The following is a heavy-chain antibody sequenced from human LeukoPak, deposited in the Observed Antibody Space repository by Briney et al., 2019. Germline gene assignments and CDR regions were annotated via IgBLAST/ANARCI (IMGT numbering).Heavy chain of an antibody. Sequence: PGGSLRLSCAASGLTFSSYAMMWLRQAPGQGLEWVSAITGSGGWALYADSVKGRFTVSRDNAKNSLYLQMNSLRAEDTAVYYCARVGSGWYGRLFDYWGQGTLVTVSS. CDR2: ITGSGGWA. J-gene: IGHJ4*02. CDR3: ARVGSGWYGRLFDY. CDR1: GLTFSSYA. V-gene: IGHV3-23*01. D-gene: IGHD6-19*01.